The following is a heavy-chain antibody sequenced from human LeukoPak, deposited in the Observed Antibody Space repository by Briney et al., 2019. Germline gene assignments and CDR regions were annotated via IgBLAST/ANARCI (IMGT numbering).Heavy chain of an antibody. J-gene: IGHJ4*02. CDR1: GFIFTNYF. D-gene: IGHD3-3*01. CDR2: IKHDGSEK. CDR3: ATDRGWRTSGYYLYYFEY. V-gene: IGHV3-7*01. Sequence: PGGSPRLSCAASGFIFTNYFMSWVRQAPGKGLEWVASIKHDGSEKYYVDSVRGRFTISRDNTMNSLYLQMSSLRAEDTAVYYCATDRGWRTSGYYLYYFEYWGQGTLVTFSS.